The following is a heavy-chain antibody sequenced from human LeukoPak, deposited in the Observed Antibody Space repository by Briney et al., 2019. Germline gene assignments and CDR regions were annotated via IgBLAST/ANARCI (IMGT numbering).Heavy chain of an antibody. CDR3: ARAGIVVVIPHFDY. J-gene: IGHJ4*02. Sequence: PGGSLRLSCAASGFTFSDYYMNWVRQAPGKGLEWVSYISSSSSTIYYADSVKGRFTISRDNAKNSLYLQMNSLRAEDTAVYYCARAGIVVVIPHFDYWGQGTLVTVSS. D-gene: IGHD2-21*01. V-gene: IGHV3-48*01. CDR1: GFTFSDYY. CDR2: ISSSSSTI.